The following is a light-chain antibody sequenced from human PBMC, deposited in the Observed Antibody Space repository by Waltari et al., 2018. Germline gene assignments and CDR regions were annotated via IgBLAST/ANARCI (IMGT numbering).Light chain of an antibody. J-gene: IGLJ1*01. CDR3: CSYAGTYTWGV. V-gene: IGLV2-11*01. CDR1: SSVFPRYNH. CDR2: KVI. Sequence: SPLTQPRSVSGPPGQSATISCIGTSSVFPRYNHSLWYQQHPGKPPKSIIPKVIKRPSGVPDRFAGSKSGNTASLTISGLQADDEADYYCCSYAGTYTWGVFGTGTKVTVL.